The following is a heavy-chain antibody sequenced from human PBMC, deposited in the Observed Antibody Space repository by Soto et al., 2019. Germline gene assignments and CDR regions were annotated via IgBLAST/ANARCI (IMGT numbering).Heavy chain of an antibody. CDR1: GFTLSGRS. J-gene: IGHJ6*04. CDR3: ASRWFGSDV. Sequence: EVQLVESGGGLVQPGGSLRLSCAASGFTLSGRSMHWVRQAPGKGLVWVSGIDNAGTDSTYADSVKGRFTSSRDNAKNMLYLQMNILRVEDTAVYYCASRWFGSDVWGKGTMVTVSS. D-gene: IGHD3-10*01. CDR2: IDNAGTDS. V-gene: IGHV3-74*01.